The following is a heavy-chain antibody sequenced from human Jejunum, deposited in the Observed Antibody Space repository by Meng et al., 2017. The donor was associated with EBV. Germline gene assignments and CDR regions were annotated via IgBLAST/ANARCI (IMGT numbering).Heavy chain of an antibody. D-gene: IGHD6-13*01. CDR2: INSNSGDP. CDR1: GYTFARYP. J-gene: IGHJ4*02. Sequence: QVQIAQSVSELNKPGVSMKVSCRGSGYTFARYPMRWVRQAPGQGLEWMGWINSNSGDPTYAQGFTGRFDFSVDTSVSTAYLQISSLKTEDTVVYYCARGGDSWYDDDYWGQGTLVTVSS. V-gene: IGHV7-4-1*02. CDR3: ARGGDSWYDDDY.